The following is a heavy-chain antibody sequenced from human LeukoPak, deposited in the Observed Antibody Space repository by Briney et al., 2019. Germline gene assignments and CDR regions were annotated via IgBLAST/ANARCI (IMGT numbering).Heavy chain of an antibody. Sequence: ASVKVSCKASGGTFSSYAISWVRQATGQGLEWMGWMNPNSGNTGYAQKFQGRVTITRNTSMSTAYMELSSLRSEDTAVYYCARGKRKYSGSYYHFDYWGQGTLVTVSS. CDR1: GGTFSSYA. J-gene: IGHJ4*02. V-gene: IGHV1-8*03. D-gene: IGHD1-26*01. CDR3: ARGKRKYSGSYYHFDY. CDR2: MNPNSGNT.